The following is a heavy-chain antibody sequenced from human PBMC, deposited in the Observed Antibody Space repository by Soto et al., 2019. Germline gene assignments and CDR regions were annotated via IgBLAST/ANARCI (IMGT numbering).Heavy chain of an antibody. Sequence: SQTLSLTCTVSGGSISSGGYSWSWIRQHPGKGLEWIGYIYHSGSTYYNPSLKSRVTVSVDRSKNQFSLKLSSVTAADTAVYYCARDRRVVGATNGHTWFDPWGEGTLVTVSS. CDR1: GGSISSGGYS. CDR3: ARDRRVVGATNGHTWFDP. V-gene: IGHV4-30-2*01. J-gene: IGHJ5*02. D-gene: IGHD1-26*01. CDR2: IYHSGST.